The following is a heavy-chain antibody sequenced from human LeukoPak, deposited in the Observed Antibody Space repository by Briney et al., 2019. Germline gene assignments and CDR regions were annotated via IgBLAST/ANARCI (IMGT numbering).Heavy chain of an antibody. V-gene: IGHV4-31*03. Sequence: SENLSLTCTVSGGSISGGGYYWSWIRQHPGKGLEWIGYIYYSGSTYYNPSLKSRVTISVDTSKNQFSLKLSSVTAADTAVYYCARVRYGSHVITIFEVHYWYFDLWGRGTLVTVSS. CDR1: GGSISGGGYY. CDR3: ARVRYGSHVITIFEVHYWYFDL. CDR2: IYYSGST. J-gene: IGHJ2*01. D-gene: IGHD3-3*01.